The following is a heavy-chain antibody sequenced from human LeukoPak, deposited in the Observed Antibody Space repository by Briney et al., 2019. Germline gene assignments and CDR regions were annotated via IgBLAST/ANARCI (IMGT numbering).Heavy chain of an antibody. D-gene: IGHD3-3*01. CDR1: GFTFSSYA. V-gene: IGHV3-23*01. J-gene: IGHJ4*02. Sequence: GGSLRLSCAASGFTFSSYAMSWVRQAPGKGLEWVSAIRGSGDSTYYAGSAKGRFTISRDNFKNTLYLQMNSLRAEDTAVYYCARDRSGAAVYYFDYWGQGTLVTVSS. CDR3: ARDRSGAAVYYFDY. CDR2: IRGSGDST.